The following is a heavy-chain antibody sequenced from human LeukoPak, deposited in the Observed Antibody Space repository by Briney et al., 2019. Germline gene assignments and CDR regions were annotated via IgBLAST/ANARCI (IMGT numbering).Heavy chain of an antibody. J-gene: IGHJ4*02. V-gene: IGHV3-48*01. D-gene: IGHD4-17*01. Sequence: GGSLRLSCAVSGFTFSTYSINWVRQAPGKGLEWISYISASSDTIYYADSVRGRFTISRDNAKNSLYLQMNSLRAEDTAVYYCARGRTTTVTSCPYYFDFWGQGTLVTVSS. CDR3: ARGRTTTVTSCPYYFDF. CDR1: GFTFSTYS. CDR2: ISASSDTI.